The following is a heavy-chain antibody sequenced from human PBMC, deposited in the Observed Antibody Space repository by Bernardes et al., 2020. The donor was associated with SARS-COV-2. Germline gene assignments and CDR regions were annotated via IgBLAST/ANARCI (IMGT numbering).Heavy chain of an antibody. CDR1: GFSLSTSGVG. CDR2: IYWDDDK. CDR3: AHAIAAAGTGEGYYYYYYGMDV. D-gene: IGHD6-13*01. Sequence: SGPTLVKLTQTLTLTCTFSGFSLSTSGVGVGWIRQPPGKALEWLALIYWDDDKRYSPSLKSRLTITKDTSKNQVVLTMTNMDPVDTATYYCAHAIAAAGTGEGYYYYYYGMDVWGQGTTVTVSS. V-gene: IGHV2-5*02. J-gene: IGHJ6*02.